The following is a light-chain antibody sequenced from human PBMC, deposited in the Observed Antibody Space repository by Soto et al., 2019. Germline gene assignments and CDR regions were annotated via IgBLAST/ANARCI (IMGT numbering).Light chain of an antibody. V-gene: IGKV1-9*01. Sequence: DIQLTESPSFLSASVGERVTITCRASQGISSNLAWYQKKPGKAPTLLXYAAASLQSGVPPRFSGSGSGTDFTLTISRLEPEDFAAYYCQQRGNRPPWTFGQGTKVDIK. CDR2: AAA. CDR3: QQRGNRPPWT. CDR1: QGISSN. J-gene: IGKJ1*01.